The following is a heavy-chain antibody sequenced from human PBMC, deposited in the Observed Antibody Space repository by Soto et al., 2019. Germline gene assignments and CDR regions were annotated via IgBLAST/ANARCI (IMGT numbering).Heavy chain of an antibody. Sequence: QVQLVESGGGVVQPGRSLRLSCAASGFTFSSYGMHWVRQAPGKGLEWVAVISYDGSNKYYADSVKGRFTISRDNSKNTLYLQMNSLRAEDTAVYYCAKEREQWLVGSFDCWGQGTLVTVSS. V-gene: IGHV3-30*18. D-gene: IGHD6-19*01. CDR1: GFTFSSYG. CDR3: AKEREQWLVGSFDC. J-gene: IGHJ4*02. CDR2: ISYDGSNK.